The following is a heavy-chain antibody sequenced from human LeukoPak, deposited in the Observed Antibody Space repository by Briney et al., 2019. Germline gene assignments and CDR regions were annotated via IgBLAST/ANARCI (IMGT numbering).Heavy chain of an antibody. CDR2: IGTRSNPI. CDR3: AREARGSGRDFDY. D-gene: IGHD1-26*01. Sequence: GGSLRLSCAASGFSLSDFYMSWIRQAPGMGLEWISYIGTRSNPIYYADSVKGRFTISRDDAKNSLYLQMNSLRDEDTAVYFCAREARGSGRDFDYWGQGILVTVSS. V-gene: IGHV3-11*01. CDR1: GFSLSDFY. J-gene: IGHJ4*02.